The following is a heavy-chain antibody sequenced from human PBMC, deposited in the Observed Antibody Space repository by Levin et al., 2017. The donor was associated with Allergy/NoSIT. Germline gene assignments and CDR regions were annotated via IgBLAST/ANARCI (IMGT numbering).Heavy chain of an antibody. J-gene: IGHJ4*02. CDR3: ARGNWNQPHY. CDR2: ISYDGSNK. D-gene: IGHD1-20*01. Sequence: PGGSLRLSCAASGFTFSSYAMHWVRQAPGKGLEWVAVISYDGSNKYYADSVKGRFTISRDNSKNTLYLQMNSLRAEDTAVYYCARGNWNQPHYWGQGTLVTVSS. V-gene: IGHV3-30*04. CDR1: GFTFSSYA.